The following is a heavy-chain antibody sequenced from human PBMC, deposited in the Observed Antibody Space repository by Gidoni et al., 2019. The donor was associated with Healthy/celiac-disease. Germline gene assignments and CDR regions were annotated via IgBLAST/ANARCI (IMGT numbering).Heavy chain of an antibody. V-gene: IGHV4-59*08. D-gene: IGHD3-3*01. CDR2: ISYSGST. J-gene: IGHJ4*02. CDR1: GGSISSYY. Sequence: QVQLQESGPGLVKPSATLSLSCTVSGGSISSYYWSWIRQPPGKGLECIGYISYSGSTNYNPSLKSRVTISVDTSKNQFSLKLISVTAADPAVYYCARSPRVLEPAFDYWGQGTLVTVSS. CDR3: ARSPRVLEPAFDY.